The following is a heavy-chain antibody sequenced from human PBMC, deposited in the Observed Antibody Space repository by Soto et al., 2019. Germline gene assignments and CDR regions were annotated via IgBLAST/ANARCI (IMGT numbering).Heavy chain of an antibody. CDR1: GYTFTSYG. J-gene: IGHJ4*02. V-gene: IGHV1-18*01. D-gene: IGHD3-22*01. CDR3: ARDSDYYDSSGYPGCDY. CDR2: ISAYNGNT. Sequence: QVQLVQSGAEVKKPGASVKVSCKASGYTFTSYGISWVRQAPGQGLEWMGWISAYNGNTNYAQKLQGRVTMTTDTSTITAYLELMSLRSDDTAVYYCARDSDYYDSSGYPGCDYWGQGTLVTVSS.